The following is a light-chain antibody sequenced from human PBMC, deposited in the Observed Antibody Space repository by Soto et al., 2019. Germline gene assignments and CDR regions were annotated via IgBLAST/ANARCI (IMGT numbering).Light chain of an antibody. CDR2: DSS. CDR1: QSISTW. CDR3: QQYHTFSIA. Sequence: DIQMTQSPSPLSASVGDSVTLTFRASQSISTWLAWYQQKPGRAPKLLIYDSSSLESGVPSRFSGSGSGTDFTLTISGLQPDDFATYYCQQYHTFSIAFGQGTRLEIK. V-gene: IGKV1-5*01. J-gene: IGKJ5*01.